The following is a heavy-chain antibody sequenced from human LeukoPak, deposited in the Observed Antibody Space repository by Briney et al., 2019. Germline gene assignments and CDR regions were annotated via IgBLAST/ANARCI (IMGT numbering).Heavy chain of an antibody. J-gene: IGHJ6*03. Sequence: SETLSLTCTVSGVSISSSNSYWGWIRQPPGKGLEWIGSIYYSGNTYYNASVKSRVTISIDSSKNQFSLMLSSVTAADTAVYYCARESPINYDILTGYRGGTTHYYMDVWGKGTTVTVSS. D-gene: IGHD3-9*01. CDR3: ARESPINYDILTGYRGGTTHYYMDV. CDR1: GVSISSSNSY. CDR2: IYYSGNT. V-gene: IGHV4-39*02.